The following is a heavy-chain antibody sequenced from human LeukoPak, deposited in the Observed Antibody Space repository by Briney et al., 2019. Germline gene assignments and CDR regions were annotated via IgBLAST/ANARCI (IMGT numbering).Heavy chain of an antibody. V-gene: IGHV4-59*01. D-gene: IGHD6-13*01. J-gene: IGHJ4*02. CDR2: VYYSGTT. CDR3: AIRSVRGSWDSFAC. Sequence: PSETLSLTCNVSTGSITSIYCGWIRQPPGKGLEWIGCVYYSGTTNYNPSLKSRVTISGDTSKNQFSLKLNSVTDADTLVYYSAIRSVRGSWDSFACWGQGALVTVSS. CDR1: TGSITSIY.